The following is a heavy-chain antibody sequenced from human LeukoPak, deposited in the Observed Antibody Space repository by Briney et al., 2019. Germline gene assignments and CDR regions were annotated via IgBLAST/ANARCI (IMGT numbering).Heavy chain of an antibody. V-gene: IGHV3-23*01. CDR3: ANGKPQYNSGWPRGTF. J-gene: IGHJ4*02. D-gene: IGHD6-19*01. CDR2: ISGSGGST. CDR1: GFTFSSYA. Sequence: GGSLRLSCVASGFTFSSYAMSWVRQAPGKGLEWVSGISGSGGSTYDADSVKGRFTISRDNNKNTMYLQMNSLRAEDTAVYYCANGKPQYNSGWPRGTFWGQGTLVTVSS.